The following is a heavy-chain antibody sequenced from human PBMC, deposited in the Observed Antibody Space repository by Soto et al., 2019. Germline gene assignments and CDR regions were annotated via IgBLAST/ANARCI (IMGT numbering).Heavy chain of an antibody. D-gene: IGHD3-10*01. CDR2: IWYAGSNK. CDR3: ARDWTAKVRGFDY. CDR1: GFTFSSYG. Sequence: QVQLVESGGGVVQLGRSLRLSCAASGFTFSSYGMHWVRQAPGKGLEWVAVIWYAGSNKYYADSVKGRFTISRDNSKNTLYLQMNSLRAEDTAVDYCARDWTAKVRGFDYWGQGTLVTVSS. J-gene: IGHJ4*02. V-gene: IGHV3-33*01.